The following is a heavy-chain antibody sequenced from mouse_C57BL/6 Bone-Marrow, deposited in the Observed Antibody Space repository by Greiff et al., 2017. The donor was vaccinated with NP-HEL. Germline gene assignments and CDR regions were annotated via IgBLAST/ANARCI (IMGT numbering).Heavy chain of an antibody. CDR3: TGLGPLDY. CDR2: IRLKSDNYAT. Sequence: EVKLVESGGGLVQPGGSMKLSCVASGFTFSNYWMNWVRQSPEKGLEWVAQIRLKSDNYATHYAESVKGRFTISRDDSKSSVYLQMNNLRAEDTGIYYCTGLGPLDYWGQGTTLTVSS. CDR1: GFTFSNYW. D-gene: IGHD3-1*01. J-gene: IGHJ2*01. V-gene: IGHV6-3*01.